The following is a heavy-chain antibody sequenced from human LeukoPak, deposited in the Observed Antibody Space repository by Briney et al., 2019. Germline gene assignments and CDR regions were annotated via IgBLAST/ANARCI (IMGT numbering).Heavy chain of an antibody. D-gene: IGHD5-18*01. Sequence: GGSLRLSCAASGFTFSSYAMNWVRQAPGKGLEWVAVIWYDGSNKYYADSVKGRFTISRDNSKNTLYLQMNSLRAEDTAVYYCARDGISGGRDTAQFDPWGQGTLVTVSS. V-gene: IGHV3-33*08. CDR3: ARDGISGGRDTAQFDP. CDR1: GFTFSSYA. CDR2: IWYDGSNK. J-gene: IGHJ5*02.